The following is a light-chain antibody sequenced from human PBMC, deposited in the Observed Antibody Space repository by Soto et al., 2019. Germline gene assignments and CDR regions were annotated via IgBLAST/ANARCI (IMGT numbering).Light chain of an antibody. J-gene: IGLJ1*01. CDR1: SSNIGSNY. V-gene: IGLV1-47*01. Sequence: QSALTQPPSSSGTPGQRVTISCSGSSSNIGSNYVYWYQQLPGTAPKLLIYRNNQRPSGVPDRFSGSKSGTSASLAISGLRSEDEADYYCAAWDVSLSGFYVFGTGTKVTV. CDR3: AAWDVSLSGFYV. CDR2: RNN.